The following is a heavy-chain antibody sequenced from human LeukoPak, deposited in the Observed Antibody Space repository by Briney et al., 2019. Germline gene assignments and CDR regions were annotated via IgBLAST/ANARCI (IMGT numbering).Heavy chain of an antibody. CDR2: IIPIFGTA. D-gene: IGHD3-22*01. Sequence: ASVKASCKASGGTFSSYAISWVRQAPGQGLEWMGGIIPIFGTANYAQKFQGRVTITADESTSTAYMELSSLRSEDTAVYYCARGHYYDSSGYKPLSYWGQGTLVTVSS. CDR1: GGTFSSYA. V-gene: IGHV1-69*13. J-gene: IGHJ4*02. CDR3: ARGHYYDSSGYKPLSY.